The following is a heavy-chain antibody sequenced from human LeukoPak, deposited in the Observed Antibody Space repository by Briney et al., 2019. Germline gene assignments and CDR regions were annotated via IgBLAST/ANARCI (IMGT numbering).Heavy chain of an antibody. V-gene: IGHV1-2*02. CDR2: INPNNGDT. CDR1: GYTFTGYY. D-gene: IGHD2-15*01. CDR3: ARERFVRSVALYNWFDP. J-gene: IGHJ5*02. Sequence: ASVKVSCKASGYTFTGYYIHWVRQAPGQGLEWMGWINPNNGDTNFAQKFQGRVTMTRDTSISTVYMELSRLRSDDTAVYYCARERFVRSVALYNWFDPWGQGTLVTVSS.